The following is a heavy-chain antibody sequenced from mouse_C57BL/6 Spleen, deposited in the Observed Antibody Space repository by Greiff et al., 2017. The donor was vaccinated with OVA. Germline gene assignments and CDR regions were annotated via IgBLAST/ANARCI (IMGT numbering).Heavy chain of an antibody. CDR1: GFTFSSYG. J-gene: IGHJ4*01. Sequence: DVQLVESGGDLVKPGGSLKLSCAASGFTFSSYGMSWVRQTPDKRLEWVATISSGGSNTYYTDSVKGRVTISRDNAKNTLYLHMSSLKSYDTAMYYCARRCNGPLDYWGPGTSVTVSS. V-gene: IGHV5-6*01. CDR2: ISSGGSNT. CDR3: ARRCNGPLDY.